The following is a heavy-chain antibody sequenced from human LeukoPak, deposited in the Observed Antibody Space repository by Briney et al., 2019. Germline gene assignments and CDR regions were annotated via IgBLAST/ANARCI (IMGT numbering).Heavy chain of an antibody. J-gene: IGHJ4*02. D-gene: IGHD5-12*01. CDR1: GFTFNNYA. Sequence: GGSLTLSCVASGFTFNNYAMSWVRQAPGKGLEWVSSISSSSSYIYYADSVKGRFTISRDNAKNSLYLQMNSLRAEDTAVYYCASEYSGYDRDWGQGTLVTVSS. CDR3: ASEYSGYDRD. CDR2: ISSSSSYI. V-gene: IGHV3-21*01.